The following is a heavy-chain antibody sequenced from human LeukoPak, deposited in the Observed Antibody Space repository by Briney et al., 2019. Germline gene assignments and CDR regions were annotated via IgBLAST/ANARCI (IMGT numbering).Heavy chain of an antibody. J-gene: IGHJ4*02. CDR1: GFTFSSYG. CDR3: ARVVVDTAIFDY. V-gene: IGHV3-33*01. D-gene: IGHD5-18*01. CDR2: IWYDGKNK. Sequence: GGSLRLSCAASGFTFSSYGMYWVRQAPGKGLEWVAVIWYDGKNKYYGDSVKGRFTISRDNSKNRLYLQMNSLRAEDTAVYYCARVVVDTAIFDYWGQGTLVTVSS.